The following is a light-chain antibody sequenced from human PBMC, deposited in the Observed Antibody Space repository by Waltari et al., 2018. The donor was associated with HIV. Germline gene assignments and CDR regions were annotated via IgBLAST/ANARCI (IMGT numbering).Light chain of an antibody. J-gene: IGLJ2*01. CDR2: EGT. CDR3: SSYTSSSTLGV. Sequence: QSALTQPASVSGSPGQSITISCTGTSSDFGAYNYVSWYQPHPGKAPKLRSEEGTDRPSGGSERLSGSESGNTASLTISGLQAEDEADYYCSSYTSSSTLGVFGGGTKLTVL. CDR1: SSDFGAYNY. V-gene: IGLV2-14*01.